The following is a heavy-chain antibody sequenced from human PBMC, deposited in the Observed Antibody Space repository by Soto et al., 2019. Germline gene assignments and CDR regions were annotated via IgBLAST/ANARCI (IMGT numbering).Heavy chain of an antibody. Sequence: KPSETLSLTCGVSGYSITSGFYWGWVRQSPGKGLEWIGTISYSAKTFYNPSLASRFSMAVDSSKNQFSLRLTSVTAADTALYYCTRGAGAPWVRFDSWGRGILVTAPQ. CDR3: TRGAGAPWVRFDS. CDR1: GYSITSGFY. V-gene: IGHV4-38-2*01. J-gene: IGHJ4*02. D-gene: IGHD3-16*01. CDR2: ISYSAKT.